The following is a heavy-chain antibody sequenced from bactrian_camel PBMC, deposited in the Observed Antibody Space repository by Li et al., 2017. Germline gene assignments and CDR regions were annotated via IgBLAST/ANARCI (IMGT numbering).Heavy chain of an antibody. CDR2: LDSDGIT. Sequence: HVQLVESGGGLVQPGGSLRLSCAVSGFPYSRYCMGWFRQGPGKEREGVAGLDSDGITAYANSVKGRLTISQDNAKNTLYLQMNSLKPEDTAMYYCAADPTGLDCYSGSPFIGQGTQVTVS. D-gene: IGHD3*01. J-gene: IGHJ4*01. CDR1: GFPYSRYC. V-gene: IGHV3S9*01.